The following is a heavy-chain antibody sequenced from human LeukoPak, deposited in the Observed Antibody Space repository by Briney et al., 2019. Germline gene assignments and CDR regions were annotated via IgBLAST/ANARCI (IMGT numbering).Heavy chain of an antibody. CDR3: ARDGGGIFGVVYYYYGMDV. J-gene: IGHJ6*02. CDR1: GYTFTSYG. V-gene: IGHV1-18*01. D-gene: IGHD3-3*01. CDR2: ISAYNGNT. Sequence: ASVKVSCKASGYTFTSYGISWVRQAPGQGLEWMGWISAYNGNTNYAQKLQGRVTMTTDTSTSTAYMELRSLRSDDTAVYYCARDGGGIFGVVYYYYGMDVWGQGTTVTVSS.